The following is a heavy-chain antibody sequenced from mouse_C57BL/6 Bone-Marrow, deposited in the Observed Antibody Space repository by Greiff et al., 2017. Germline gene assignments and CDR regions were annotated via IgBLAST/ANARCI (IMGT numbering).Heavy chain of an antibody. CDR1: GYTFTNYW. CDR3: ARYYGIYAMDY. CDR2: IYPGGGYT. D-gene: IGHD1-2*01. J-gene: IGHJ4*01. Sequence: VQLQESGAELVRPGTSVKMSCKASGYTFTNYWIGWAKPRPGHGLEWIGDIYPGGGYTNYNEKFKGKATLTADKSSSTAYMQFSSLTSEDSAIYYCARYYGIYAMDYWGQGTSVTVSS. V-gene: IGHV1-63*01.